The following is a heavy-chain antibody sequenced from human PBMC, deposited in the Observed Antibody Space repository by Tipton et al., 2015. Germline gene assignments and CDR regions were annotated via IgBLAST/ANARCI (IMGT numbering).Heavy chain of an antibody. CDR2: IKSDGTGA. Sequence: SLRLSCAASGFTFRDYWMHWVRQAPGKGLVWVSRIKSDGTGAAYADFVKGRFTISRDNAENTLYLQINSLRGDDTAVYYCTRTGGGAWDFGDYWGQGTLVTVSS. CDR3: TRTGGGAWDFGDY. D-gene: IGHD7-27*01. J-gene: IGHJ4*02. V-gene: IGHV3-74*01. CDR1: GFTFRDYW.